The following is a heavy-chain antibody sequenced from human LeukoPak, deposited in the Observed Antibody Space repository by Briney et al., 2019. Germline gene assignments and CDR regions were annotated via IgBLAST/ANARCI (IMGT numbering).Heavy chain of an antibody. Sequence: ASVKVSCKASGYTFTSYDINWVRQATGQGLEWMGWMNPNSGNTGYAQKFQGRVTMTRNTSISTAYMELSSLRSEDTAVYYCARGSTYYYGSGSPHDYWGQGTLVTVSS. CDR3: ARGSTYYYGSGSPHDY. CDR1: GYTFTSYD. V-gene: IGHV1-8*02. J-gene: IGHJ4*02. D-gene: IGHD3-10*01. CDR2: MNPNSGNT.